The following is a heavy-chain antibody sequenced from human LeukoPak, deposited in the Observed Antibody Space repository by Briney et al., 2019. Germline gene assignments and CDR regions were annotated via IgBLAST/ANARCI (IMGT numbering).Heavy chain of an antibody. V-gene: IGHV4-59*01. Sequence: SETLSLTCTVSGGSISSYYWIWIRQPPGKGLEWIGYIYYSGSTNYNPSLKRRVTISVDTSKNQFSLKLSSVTAADTAVYYCARELRIMIFGVVINGAFDIWGQGTMVTVSS. D-gene: IGHD3-3*01. CDR3: ARELRIMIFGVVINGAFDI. J-gene: IGHJ3*02. CDR2: IYYSGST. CDR1: GGSISSYY.